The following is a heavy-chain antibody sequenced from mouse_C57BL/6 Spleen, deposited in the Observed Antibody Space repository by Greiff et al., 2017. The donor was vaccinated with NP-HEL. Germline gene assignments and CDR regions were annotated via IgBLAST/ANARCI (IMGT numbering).Heavy chain of an antibody. J-gene: IGHJ3*01. V-gene: IGHV1-69*01. Sequence: QVQLQQSGAELVMPGASVKLSCKASGYTFTSYWMHWVKQRPGQGLEWIGEIDPSDSYTNYNQKFKGKSTLTVDKSSSTAYMQLSSLTSEDSAVYYCARGLLRKAWFAYWGQGTLVTVSA. CDR3: ARGLLRKAWFAY. CDR2: IDPSDSYT. D-gene: IGHD1-1*01. CDR1: GYTFTSYW.